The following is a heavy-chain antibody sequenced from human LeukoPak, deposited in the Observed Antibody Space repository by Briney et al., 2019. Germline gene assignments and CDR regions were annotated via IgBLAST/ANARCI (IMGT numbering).Heavy chain of an antibody. Sequence: GGSLRLSCAASGFTFSSYGMHWVRQAPGKGLEWVAFIRYDGSNEYYADSVKGRFTISRDNSKNTLYLQMNSLRAEDTAVYYCAKDFIVVVPAVDYWGQGTLVTVSS. CDR3: AKDFIVVVPAVDY. J-gene: IGHJ4*02. V-gene: IGHV3-30*02. CDR1: GFTFSSYG. CDR2: IRYDGSNE. D-gene: IGHD2-2*01.